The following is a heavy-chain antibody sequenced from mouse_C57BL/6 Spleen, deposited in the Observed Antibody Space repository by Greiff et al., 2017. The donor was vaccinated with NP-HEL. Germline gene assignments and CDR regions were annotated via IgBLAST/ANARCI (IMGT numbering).Heavy chain of an antibody. Sequence: EVKVEESGPGLVKPSQSLSLTCSVTGYSITSGYYWNWIRQFPGNKLEWMGYISYDGSNNYNPSLKNRISITRDTSKNQFFLKLNSVTTEDTATYYCAREDDGYYVNYFDYWGQGTTLTVSS. J-gene: IGHJ2*01. CDR2: ISYDGSN. CDR3: AREDDGYYVNYFDY. V-gene: IGHV3-6*01. CDR1: GYSITSGYY. D-gene: IGHD2-3*01.